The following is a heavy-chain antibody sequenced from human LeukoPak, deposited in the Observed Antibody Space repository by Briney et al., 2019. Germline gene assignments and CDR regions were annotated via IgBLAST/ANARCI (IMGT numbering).Heavy chain of an antibody. CDR3: AREGYGSGSSIPNWFDP. CDR2: IYRSGST. J-gene: IGHJ5*02. V-gene: IGHV4-38-2*02. Sequence: PSETLSLTCTVSGYSISSGYYWGWIRQPPGKGLEWIGSIYRSGSTYYNPSLKSRVTISVDTSKNQFSLKLSSVTAADTAVYYCAREGYGSGSSIPNWFDPWGQGTLVTVSS. CDR1: GYSISSGYY. D-gene: IGHD3-10*01.